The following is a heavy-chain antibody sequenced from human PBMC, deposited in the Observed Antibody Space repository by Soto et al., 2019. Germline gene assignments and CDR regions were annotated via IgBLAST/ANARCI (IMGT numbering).Heavy chain of an antibody. D-gene: IGHD2-21*02. CDR3: ARGGDWRCDY. V-gene: IGHV4-4*02. CDR1: GDSISSDKW. J-gene: IGHJ4*02. CDR2: IHHRKSA. Sequence: QVQLQESGPGLVKPSGTLSLTCAVSGDSISSDKWWTWVRQPPGKGLEWIGEIHHRKSANYNLSLRRRVIMSVDKSKNQFSLRLTSVTAADTAIYYCARGGDWRCDYWGQGVLIAVSS.